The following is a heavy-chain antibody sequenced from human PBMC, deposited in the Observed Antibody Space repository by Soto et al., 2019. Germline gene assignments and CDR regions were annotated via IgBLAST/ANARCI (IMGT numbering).Heavy chain of an antibody. CDR3: ARHSAQLWSRGCFDY. V-gene: IGHV1-69*01. CDR1: GGTFSSYA. CDR2: IIPIFGTA. Sequence: QVQLVQSGAEVKKPGSSVTVSCKASGGTFSSYAISWVRQAPGQGLEWMGGIIPIFGTANYAQKFQGRVTITADESTSTAYMELSSQSSEDTAVYYCARHSAQLWSRGCFDYWRQDSLVTVSS. J-gene: IGHJ4*02. D-gene: IGHD5-18*01.